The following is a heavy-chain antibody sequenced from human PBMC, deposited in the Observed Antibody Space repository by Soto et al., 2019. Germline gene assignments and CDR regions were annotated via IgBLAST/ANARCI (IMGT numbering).Heavy chain of an antibody. V-gene: IGHV3-7*04. Sequence: EVQLVESGGGLVQPGGSLRLSCAASGFTFSSYWMSWVRQAPGKGLEWVANIKQDGGEKYYVDSVKGRFTISRDNAKXXLYLQMNSLRAEDTAVYYCGRDLRDWDSGSYSYDYWGQGTLVTVSS. D-gene: IGHD1-26*01. CDR3: GRDLRDWDSGSYSYDY. CDR2: IKQDGGEK. J-gene: IGHJ4*02. CDR1: GFTFSSYW.